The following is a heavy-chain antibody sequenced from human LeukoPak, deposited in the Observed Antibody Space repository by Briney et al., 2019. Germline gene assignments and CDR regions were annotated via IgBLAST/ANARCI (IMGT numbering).Heavy chain of an antibody. J-gene: IGHJ4*02. CDR2: INIDGTST. Sequence: GGSLRLSCAASGFTFSNYWMHWVRQVPGKGQVCVSRINIDGTSTSYADSVKGRFTISRDNAKNALYLQMNSLRAEDTAVYYCARGSSGWYGIDYWGQGALVNVSS. D-gene: IGHD6-19*01. CDR1: GFTFSNYW. CDR3: ARGSSGWYGIDY. V-gene: IGHV3-74*01.